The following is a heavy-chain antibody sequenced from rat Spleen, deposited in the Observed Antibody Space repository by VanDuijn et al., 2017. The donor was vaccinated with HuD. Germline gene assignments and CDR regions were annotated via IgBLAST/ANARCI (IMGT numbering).Heavy chain of an antibody. J-gene: IGHJ2*01. CDR1: GFTFNNYW. CDR3: ARKLSGYGDY. CDR2: INKDSSTI. V-gene: IGHV4-2*01. D-gene: IGHD4-3*01. Sequence: EVELVESGGGLVQPGRSLKLSCVASGFTFNNYWMTWIRQAPGKGLEWIGEINKDSSTINYTPALKDKFTISRGKYQTTLYLKMSKLGSEDTAIYYCARKLSGYGDYWGQGVMVTVSS.